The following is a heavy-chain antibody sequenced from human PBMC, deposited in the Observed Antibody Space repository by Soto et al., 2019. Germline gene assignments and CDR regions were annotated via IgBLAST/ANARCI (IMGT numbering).Heavy chain of an antibody. V-gene: IGHV3-23*01. CDR2: IGGSAATT. J-gene: IGHJ4*02. CDR3: ARVDYDTSGYYLPSDY. CDR1: TSTFIHYA. Sequence: GGSLRLSCAASTSTFIHYAMNWLRQAPGKGLEWVAGIGGSAATTSYADSVKGRFTISSDISKNTVYLQMNSLRAEDTAVYYCARVDYDTSGYYLPSDYWGQGA. D-gene: IGHD3-22*01.